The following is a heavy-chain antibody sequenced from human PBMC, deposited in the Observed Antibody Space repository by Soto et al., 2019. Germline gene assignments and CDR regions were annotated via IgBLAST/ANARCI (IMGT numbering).Heavy chain of an antibody. Sequence: GGSLRLSCAASGFTVSSKYMSWVRQAPGKGLEWVSVIWSAGNTYYADSVRGRFTISRDNSKNTLYLEMSSLRADDTAVYYCARDNGAVRKNDYGDGRYYYGMDVWGQGTTVTVSS. D-gene: IGHD4-17*01. CDR3: ARDNGAVRKNDYGDGRYYYGMDV. CDR2: IWSAGNT. J-gene: IGHJ6*02. V-gene: IGHV3-53*01. CDR1: GFTVSSKY.